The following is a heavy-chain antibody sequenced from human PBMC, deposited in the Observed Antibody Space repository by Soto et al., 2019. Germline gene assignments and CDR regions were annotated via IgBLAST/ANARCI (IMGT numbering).Heavy chain of an antibody. J-gene: IGHJ4*02. CDR2: IIPIFGTA. Sequence: QVQLVQSGAEVKKPGSSVKVSCKASGGTFSSYAISWVRQAPGQGLEWMGGIIPIFGTANYAQKFQGRVTIAADESTSTAYVELSSLRSEDTAVYYCAREGCSGGSCYSGFLDYWGQGTLVTVSS. V-gene: IGHV1-69*12. D-gene: IGHD2-15*01. CDR3: AREGCSGGSCYSGFLDY. CDR1: GGTFSSYA.